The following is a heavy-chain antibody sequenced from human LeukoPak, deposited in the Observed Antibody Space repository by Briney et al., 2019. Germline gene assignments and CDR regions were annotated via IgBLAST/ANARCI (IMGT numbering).Heavy chain of an antibody. J-gene: IGHJ4*02. CDR2: ISSSSSTI. CDR1: GFTFSSYS. D-gene: IGHD2-21*01. Sequence: PGGSLRLSCAASGFTFSSYSMNWVRQAPGKGLEWVSYISSSSSTIYYADSVKGRFTISRDNAKNSLYLQMNSLRAEDTAVYYCARPGAISDFDYWGQGTLVTVSS. CDR3: ARPGAISDFDY. V-gene: IGHV3-48*01.